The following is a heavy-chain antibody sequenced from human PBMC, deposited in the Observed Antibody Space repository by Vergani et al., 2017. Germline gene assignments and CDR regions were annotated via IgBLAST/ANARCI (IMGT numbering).Heavy chain of an antibody. V-gene: IGHV3-9*01. CDR3: AKDIVWGVRENAFDI. CDR1: GFTFDDYA. J-gene: IGHJ3*02. Sequence: EVQLVESGGGLVQPGRSLRLSCTASGFTFDDYAMHWVRQAPGKGLEWVSGISWNSGSIGYADSVRGRFTISRYNAKNSLYLQMNSLRAEDTALYYCAKDIVWGVRENAFDIWGQGTMVTVSS. D-gene: IGHD7-27*01. CDR2: ISWNSGSI.